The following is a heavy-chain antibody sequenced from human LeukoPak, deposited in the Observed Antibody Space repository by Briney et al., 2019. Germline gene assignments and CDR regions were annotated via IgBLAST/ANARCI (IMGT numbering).Heavy chain of an antibody. J-gene: IGHJ4*02. CDR3: ATGSYYDYVWGSYHQD. V-gene: IGHV1-18*01. CDR1: GYTFTSYG. Sequence: ASVKVSCKASGYTFTSYGISWVRQAPGQGLEWMGWISAYNGNTNYAQELQGRVTMTTDTSTSTAYMELRSLRSDDTAVYYCATGSYYDYVWGSYHQDWGQGTLVTVSS. D-gene: IGHD3-16*02. CDR2: ISAYNGNT.